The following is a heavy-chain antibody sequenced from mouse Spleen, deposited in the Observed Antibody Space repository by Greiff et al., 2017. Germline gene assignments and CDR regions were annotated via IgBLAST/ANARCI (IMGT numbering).Heavy chain of an antibody. V-gene: IGHV1-42*01. CDR2: INPSTGGT. CDR3: ASYDGH. CDR1: GYSFTGYY. J-gene: IGHJ3*01. Sequence: VHVKQSGPELVKPGASVKISCKASGYSFTGYYMNWVKQSPEKSLEWIGEINPSTGGTTYNQKFKAKATLTVDKSSSTAYMQLKSLTSEDSAVYYCASYDGHWGQGTLVTVSA. D-gene: IGHD2-3*01.